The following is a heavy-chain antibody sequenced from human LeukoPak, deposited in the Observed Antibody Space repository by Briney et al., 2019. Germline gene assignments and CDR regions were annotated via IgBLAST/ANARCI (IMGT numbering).Heavy chain of an antibody. CDR1: GFTFSTYG. D-gene: IGHD1-26*01. CDR2: RSYDGSNE. CDR3: ARDEAGR. J-gene: IGHJ4*02. V-gene: IGHV3-30*03. Sequence: GGSLRLSCAASGFTFSTYGMHWVRQAPGKGLEWVAVRSYDGSNEYYADSVKGRFTISRDNSKNTLYLQMNSLRVEDTAVYYCARDEAGRWGQGTLVTVSS.